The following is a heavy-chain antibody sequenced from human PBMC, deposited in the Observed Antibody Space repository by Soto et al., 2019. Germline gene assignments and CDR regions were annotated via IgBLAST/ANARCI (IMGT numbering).Heavy chain of an antibody. CDR3: ARTRGYSDYDLDY. V-gene: IGHV3-23*01. CDR1: GFTFSSYA. CDR2: ISYSGVST. Sequence: GGSLRLSCAASGFTFSSYAMTWVRQAPGKGLEWVSAISYSGVSTYYADSVKGRFTISRDSSENTLSLQMNSLRVDDTAVYYGARTRGYSDYDLDYWGQGTLVTVSS. D-gene: IGHD5-12*01. J-gene: IGHJ4*02.